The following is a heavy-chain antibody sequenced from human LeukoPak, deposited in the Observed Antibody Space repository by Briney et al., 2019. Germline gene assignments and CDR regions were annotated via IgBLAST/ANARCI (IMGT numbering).Heavy chain of an antibody. Sequence: PSETLSLTCTVSGGSISSYYWGWIRQPPGKGLEWIGSIYYSGTTSYNPSLKSRVTISIDTSKNQFSLKVTSATAADTAVYYCVRDRGGGAADYWGQGTLVTVSP. J-gene: IGHJ4*02. CDR2: IYYSGTT. CDR3: VRDRGGGAADY. V-gene: IGHV4-39*07. D-gene: IGHD3-16*01. CDR1: GGSISSYY.